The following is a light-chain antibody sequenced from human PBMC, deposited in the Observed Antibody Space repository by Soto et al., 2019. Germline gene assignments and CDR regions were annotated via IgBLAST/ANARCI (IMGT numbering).Light chain of an antibody. CDR3: QQSYSTPGALT. V-gene: IGKV1-39*01. CDR2: SAS. CDR1: QHISNY. J-gene: IGKJ4*02. Sequence: DIQMTQSPSSLSASIGDRVTITCRANQHISNYVNWYQQRPGKAPRVLIFSASTLQSGVPSRFSDRGSGTDFPRTISSLEPEDFGTCFWQQSYSTPGALTFGGGTRVDI.